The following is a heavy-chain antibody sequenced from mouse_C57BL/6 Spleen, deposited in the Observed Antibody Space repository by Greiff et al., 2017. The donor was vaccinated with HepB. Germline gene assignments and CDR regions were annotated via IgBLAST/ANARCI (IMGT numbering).Heavy chain of an antibody. J-gene: IGHJ3*01. D-gene: IGHD2-3*01. CDR3: ARRNDGCYLFAY. V-gene: IGHV1-81*01. CDR2: IYPRSGNT. Sequence: VQLVESGAELARPGASVKLSCKASGYTFTSSGISWVKQRPGQGLEWIGEIYPRSGNTYYNEKFKGKATLTADKSSSTAYMELRSRTSEDSAVYFCARRNDGCYLFAYWGQVTLVTVSA. CDR1: GYTFTSSG.